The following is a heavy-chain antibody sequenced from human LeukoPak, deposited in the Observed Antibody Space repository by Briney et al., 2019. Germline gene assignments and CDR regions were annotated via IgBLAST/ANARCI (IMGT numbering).Heavy chain of an antibody. J-gene: IGHJ4*02. V-gene: IGHV1-69*05. D-gene: IGHD3-22*01. CDR2: IIPIFGTA. Sequence: SVKVSCKASGGTFSSYAISWVPQAPGQGLEWMGGIIPIFGTANYAQKFQGRVAITTDESTSTAYMELSSLRSEDTAVYYCARDRDYYYDSSGYSFDYWGQGTLVTVSS. CDR1: GGTFSSYA. CDR3: ARDRDYYYDSSGYSFDY.